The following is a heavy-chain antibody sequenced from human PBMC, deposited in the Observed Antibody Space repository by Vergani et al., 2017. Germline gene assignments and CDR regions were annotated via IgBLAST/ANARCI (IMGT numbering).Heavy chain of an antibody. CDR1: GGSISSSSYY. CDR3: ARILGDQSIVGAHLDY. Sequence: QLQLQESGPGLVKPSETLSLTCTVSGGSISSSSYYWGWIRQPPGKGLEWIGSIYYSGSTYYNPSLKSRVTISVDTSKNQFSLKLSSVTAADTAVYYCARILGDQSIVGAHLDYWGQGTLVTVSS. V-gene: IGHV4-39*01. J-gene: IGHJ4*02. CDR2: IYYSGST. D-gene: IGHD1-26*01.